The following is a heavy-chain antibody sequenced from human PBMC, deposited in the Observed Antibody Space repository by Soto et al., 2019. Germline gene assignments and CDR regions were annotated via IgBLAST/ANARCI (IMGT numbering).Heavy chain of an antibody. D-gene: IGHD6-6*01. CDR2: IIPILGIA. CDR3: ARGSGYSSSSRHNWFDP. CDR1: GGTFSSYT. V-gene: IGHV1-69*02. J-gene: IGHJ5*02. Sequence: QVQLVQSGAEVKKPGSSVKVSCKASGGTFSSYTISWVRQAPGQGLEWMGRIIPILGIANYAQEFQGRVTIPADKSPSTAYGGLSSLGSEDTAVYYCARGSGYSSSSRHNWFDPWGQGTLVTVSS.